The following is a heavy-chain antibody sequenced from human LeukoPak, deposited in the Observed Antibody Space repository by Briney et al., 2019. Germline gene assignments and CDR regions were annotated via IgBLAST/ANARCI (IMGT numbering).Heavy chain of an antibody. CDR2: IRSKANSYPT. CDR1: GFTFSGSA. J-gene: IGHJ4*02. D-gene: IGHD4/OR15-4a*01. Sequence: GGSLRLSCAASGFTFSGSAMHWVRQASGKGLEWVGRIRSKANSYPTAYAASVKGRFTISGDDSKNTAYLQMNSLKTEDTAVYYCTSALTSYWYYWGQGTLVTVSS. CDR3: TSALTSYWYY. V-gene: IGHV3-73*01.